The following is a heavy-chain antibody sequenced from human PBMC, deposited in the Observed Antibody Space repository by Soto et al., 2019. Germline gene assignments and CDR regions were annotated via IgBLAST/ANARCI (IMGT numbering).Heavy chain of an antibody. J-gene: IGHJ4*02. CDR2: ISYDGNTQ. CDR1: GFTLSSYS. V-gene: IGHV3-30-3*01. Sequence: QVQLVESGGGVVQPGTSLRLSCAASGFTLSSYSIHWVRQAPGKGLDWVAVISYDGNTQFYGDSVKSRFIVSRDNSRNTLYLQLNNLQAEDTAVYYCAKVSRPSRISTPDFDYWGQGTLVTVSS. CDR3: AKVSRPSRISTPDFDY.